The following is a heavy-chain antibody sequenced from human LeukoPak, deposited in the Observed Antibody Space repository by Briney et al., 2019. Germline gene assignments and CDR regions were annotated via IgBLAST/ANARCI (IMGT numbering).Heavy chain of an antibody. CDR2: ISSSSFFI. CDR1: GFTFSTYT. CDR3: ARSRGSLDFDY. Sequence: GGSLRLSCVASGFTFSTYTMNWVRQAPGKGLEWVSSISSSSFFISYADSVKGRFTISRDNAKNSLYLQMNSLRAEDTAAYYCARSRGSLDFDYWGQGTLVTVSS. D-gene: IGHD6-13*01. J-gene: IGHJ4*02. V-gene: IGHV3-21*01.